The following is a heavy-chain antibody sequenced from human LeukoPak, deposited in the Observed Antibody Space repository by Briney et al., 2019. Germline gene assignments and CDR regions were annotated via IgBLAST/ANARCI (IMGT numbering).Heavy chain of an antibody. CDR3: AKGGRITMIVVVSRGDAFDI. Sequence: GGSLRLSCAASGFTFSSYAMSWVRQAPGKGLEWVSAISGSGGSTYYAESVKGRFTISRDNSKNTLYLQMNSLRAEDTAVYYCAKGGRITMIVVVSRGDAFDIWGQGTMVTVSS. D-gene: IGHD3-22*01. CDR1: GFTFSSYA. J-gene: IGHJ3*02. CDR2: ISGSGGST. V-gene: IGHV3-23*01.